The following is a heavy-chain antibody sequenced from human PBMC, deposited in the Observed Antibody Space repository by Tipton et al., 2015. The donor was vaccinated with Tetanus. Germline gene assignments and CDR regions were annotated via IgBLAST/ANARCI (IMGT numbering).Heavy chain of an antibody. CDR2: INHRGGT. CDR1: GGSFSGNY. Sequence: TLSFTCDVSGGSFSGNYWSWIRQPPGKGLEWIGEINHRGGTMYNPSLKSRVTISGDASKNQFSLNLTSVTVADTAVYYCASLPKHWLAPRGAPWGQGTLVTVSS. D-gene: IGHD6-19*01. V-gene: IGHV4-34*01. CDR3: ASLPKHWLAPRGAP. J-gene: IGHJ5*01.